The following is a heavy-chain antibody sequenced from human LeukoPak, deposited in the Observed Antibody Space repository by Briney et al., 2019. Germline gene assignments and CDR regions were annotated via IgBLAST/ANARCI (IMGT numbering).Heavy chain of an antibody. J-gene: IGHJ4*02. CDR1: GFTYSSYW. CDR2: IKQDGSEK. Sequence: GGSLRLSCAASGFTYSSYWMSWVRQAPGKGLEWVANIKQDGSEKYYVDSVKGRFTISRDNAKNSLYLQMNSLRAEDTAVYYCASASIGYCGGDCYSAFDYWGQGTLVTVSS. CDR3: ASASIGYCGGDCYSAFDY. V-gene: IGHV3-7*01. D-gene: IGHD2-21*02.